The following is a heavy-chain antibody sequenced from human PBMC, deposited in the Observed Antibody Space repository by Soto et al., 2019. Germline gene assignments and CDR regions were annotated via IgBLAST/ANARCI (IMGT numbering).Heavy chain of an antibody. J-gene: IGHJ5*02. CDR2: IYHSGST. CDR3: ARGLVGAIATTWFDP. CDR1: GYSISSGYY. V-gene: IGHV4-38-2*01. D-gene: IGHD1-26*01. Sequence: LSLTCAVSGYSISSGYYWGWIRQPPGKGLEWIGSIYHSGSTYYNPSLKSRVTISVDTSKNQFSLKLSSVTAADTAVYYCARGLVGAIATTWFDPWGQGTLVTVSS.